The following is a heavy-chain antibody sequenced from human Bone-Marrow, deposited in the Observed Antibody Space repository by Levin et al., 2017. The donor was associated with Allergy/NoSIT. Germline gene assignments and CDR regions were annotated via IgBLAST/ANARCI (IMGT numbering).Heavy chain of an antibody. Sequence: KISCKASGGPFSSYAFTWVRQAPRQGLEWMGGIIPIFGSTKFAQKLQGRVTFTADESTTTLFMEVDSLRLEDTAVYYCARLAATTGTKHYGMEVWGQGTTVIVSS. CDR1: GGPFSSYA. CDR3: ARLAATTGTKHYGMEV. D-gene: IGHD1-1*01. J-gene: IGHJ6*02. V-gene: IGHV1-69*01. CDR2: IIPIFGST.